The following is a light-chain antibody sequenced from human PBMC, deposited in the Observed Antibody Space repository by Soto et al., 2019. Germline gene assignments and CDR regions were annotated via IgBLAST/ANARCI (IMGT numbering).Light chain of an antibody. V-gene: IGLV2-23*01. CDR2: EGS. CDR3: CSYADSNTYVV. J-gene: IGLJ2*01. CDR1: SSDVGGYNL. Sequence: QSVLTQPASVSGSPGQSITISCTGTSSDVGGYNLVSWYQQHPDKAPKLVIYEGSKRPPGVSSRFSGSKSGNTASLTISGLQAEDEAEYYCCSYADSNTYVVFGGGTKVTVL.